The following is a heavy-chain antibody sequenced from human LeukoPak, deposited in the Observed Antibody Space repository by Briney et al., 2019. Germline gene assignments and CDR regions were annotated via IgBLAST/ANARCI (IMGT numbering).Heavy chain of an antibody. CDR1: GFTISTYA. D-gene: IGHD5-24*01. CDR2: ITSSGATK. V-gene: IGHV3-23*01. CDR3: AKEFIAGDGHVDCDS. J-gene: IGHJ4*02. Sequence: GGSLRLSCAASGFTISTYAMTWVRQAPGKGLEWVSSITSSGATKYYADSVKGRFTISSDISKNTLYLQMNSLTAEDSAVYYCAKEFIAGDGHVDCDSWGQGTLVTVSS.